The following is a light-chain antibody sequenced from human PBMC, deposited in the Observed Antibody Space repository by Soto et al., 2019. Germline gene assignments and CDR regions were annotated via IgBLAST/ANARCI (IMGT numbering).Light chain of an antibody. Sequence: QSALTQPPSVSGSPGQSVTMSCTGTRYDVGGYNYVSRYQQHPGKAPKVIIYEVDKRPSGVPDRFTGSKSGYTASLTVSGLLAEDEADYFCCSYIVGDKVIFGGGTKLTVL. CDR3: CSYIVGDKVI. J-gene: IGLJ2*01. V-gene: IGLV2-8*01. CDR1: RYDVGGYNY. CDR2: EVD.